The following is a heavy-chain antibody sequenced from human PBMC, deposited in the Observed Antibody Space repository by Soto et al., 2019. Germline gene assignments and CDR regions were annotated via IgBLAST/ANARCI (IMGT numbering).Heavy chain of an antibody. D-gene: IGHD3-22*01. CDR1: GFAVSSNF. Sequence: QLGGSLRLSCAASGFAVSSNFMSWVRQAPGKGLEWVSVIYSGGSTYYADSVKGRFTISRDNSENTLYLQMNSLRAEDTAIYYCARATMIGLLSSWGQGTLVTVSS. V-gene: IGHV3-66*01. CDR2: IYSGGST. J-gene: IGHJ5*02. CDR3: ARATMIGLLSS.